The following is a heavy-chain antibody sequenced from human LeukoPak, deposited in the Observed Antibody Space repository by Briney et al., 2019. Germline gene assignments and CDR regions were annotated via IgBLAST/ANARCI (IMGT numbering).Heavy chain of an antibody. D-gene: IGHD6-13*01. Sequence: ASVKVSCKASGYTFTSYESNWLRQATGQGLEWMGWMNPNSGNTGYAQKFQGRVTMTRNTSISTAYMELSSLRSETTAAYYCARYSSIWDDNFDYWGQGTLVTVSS. CDR3: ARYSSIWDDNFDY. V-gene: IGHV1-8*01. CDR1: GYTFTSYE. J-gene: IGHJ4*02. CDR2: MNPNSGNT.